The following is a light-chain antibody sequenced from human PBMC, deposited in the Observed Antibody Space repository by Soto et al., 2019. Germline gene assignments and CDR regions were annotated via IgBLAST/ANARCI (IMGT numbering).Light chain of an antibody. V-gene: IGKV3-11*01. J-gene: IGKJ3*01. CDR1: QSVSSY. CDR2: DAS. CDR3: QQRSS. Sequence: EIVLTQSPATLSLSPGERATLSCRASQSVSSYLAWYQQKPGQAPTLLIYDASNRATGIPARFSGSGSGTDFTLTISSLEPEDFAVYYCQQRSSFGPGTKVDIK.